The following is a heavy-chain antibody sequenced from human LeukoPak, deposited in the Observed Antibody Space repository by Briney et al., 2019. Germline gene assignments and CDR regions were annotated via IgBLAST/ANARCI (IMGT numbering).Heavy chain of an antibody. Sequence: PGGSLRLSCAASGFTFSSYAMHWVRQAPGKGLEYVSAISSNEGSTYYANSVKGRFTISRDNSKNTLYLQMGSLRAEDMAVYYCARVGQHPINYDFWSGDNWYFDLWGRGTLVTVSS. J-gene: IGHJ2*01. CDR2: ISSNEGST. CDR3: ARVGQHPINYDFWSGDNWYFDL. V-gene: IGHV3-64*01. CDR1: GFTFSSYA. D-gene: IGHD3-3*01.